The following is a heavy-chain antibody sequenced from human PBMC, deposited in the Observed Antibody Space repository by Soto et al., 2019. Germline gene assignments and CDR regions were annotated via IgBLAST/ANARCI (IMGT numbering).Heavy chain of an antibody. Sequence: SETLSLTCTVSGGSISSSSYYWGWIRQPPGKGLEWIGSLYYSGSTYYNPSLKSRVTISVDTSKNQFSLKLSSVTAADTAVYYCARQLRGTTMEYCIWGQGTMVTVSS. CDR2: LYYSGST. CDR1: GGSISSSSYY. D-gene: IGHD1-1*01. V-gene: IGHV4-39*01. CDR3: ARQLRGTTMEYCI. J-gene: IGHJ3*02.